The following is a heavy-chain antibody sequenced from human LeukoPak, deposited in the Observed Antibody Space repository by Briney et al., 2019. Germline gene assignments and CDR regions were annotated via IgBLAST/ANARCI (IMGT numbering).Heavy chain of an antibody. CDR2: IRYDGSNK. Sequence: GGSLRLSCAASGFTFSSYGMHWVRQAPGKGLEGVAFIRYDGSNKYYADSVKGRFTISRDNSKNTLYLQMNSLRAEDTAVYYCAKDSRTPSRNWFDPWGQGTLVTVSS. CDR3: AKDSRTPSRNWFDP. D-gene: IGHD2-2*01. V-gene: IGHV3-30*02. J-gene: IGHJ5*02. CDR1: GFTFSSYG.